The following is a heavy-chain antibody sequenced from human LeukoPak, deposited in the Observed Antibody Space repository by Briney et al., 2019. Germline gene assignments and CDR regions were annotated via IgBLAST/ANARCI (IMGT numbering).Heavy chain of an antibody. D-gene: IGHD1-26*01. CDR1: GGSFSGYY. J-gene: IGHJ4*02. CDR2: ISSSGSSI. V-gene: IGHV3-11*01. CDR3: ARAGIVGAATESPFDN. Sequence: PSETLSLTCAVYGGSFSGYYWSWIRQPPGKGLEWLSYISSSGSSIYSADSVKGRFTISRDNAKNSLYLQMNSLRAGDTAVYYCARAGIVGAATESPFDNWGQGTLVTVSS.